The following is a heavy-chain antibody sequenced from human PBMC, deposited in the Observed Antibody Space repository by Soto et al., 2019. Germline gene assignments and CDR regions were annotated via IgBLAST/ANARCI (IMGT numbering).Heavy chain of an antibody. J-gene: IGHJ4*02. V-gene: IGHV3-48*03. D-gene: IGHD2-21*01. CDR3: AREELNCGGDCFVY. CDR1: GFTFSDYE. CDR2: IGTSGSVI. Sequence: EVQLVESGGGLVQPGGSLRLSCAASGFTFSDYEMNWVRQAPGKGLEWVSYIGTSGSVIYYAYSMKGRFTTFRDNAKNSLYLQMNSLRGEDTAVYYCAREELNCGGDCFVYWGQGTLVTVSS.